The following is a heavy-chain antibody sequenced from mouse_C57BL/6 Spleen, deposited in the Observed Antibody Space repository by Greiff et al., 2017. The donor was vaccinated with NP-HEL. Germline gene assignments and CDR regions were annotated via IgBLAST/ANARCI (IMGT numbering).Heavy chain of an antibody. V-gene: IGHV1-80*01. J-gene: IGHJ3*01. D-gene: IGHD2-2*01. CDR3: AREGGYGYGRAWFAY. CDR1: GYAFSSYW. Sequence: QVQLKQSGAELVKPGASVKISCKASGYAFSSYWMNWVKQRPGKGLEWIGQIYPGDGDTNYNGKFKGKATLTADKSSSTAYMQLSSLTSEDSAVYFCAREGGYGYGRAWFAYWGQGTLVTVSA. CDR2: IYPGDGDT.